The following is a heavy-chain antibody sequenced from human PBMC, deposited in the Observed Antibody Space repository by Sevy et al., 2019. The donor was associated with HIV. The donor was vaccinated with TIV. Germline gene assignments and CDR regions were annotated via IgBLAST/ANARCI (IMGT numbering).Heavy chain of an antibody. Sequence: GGSLRLSCGASGFDFREYAMHWVRQAPGKGLEWVAAVSSDGTNTYYVDSVKGRFTISRNSSQNTLFLHMNSLRIEDTFVYYCGKVGMQLWSYVYFWGQGTLVTVCS. J-gene: IGHJ4*02. V-gene: IGHV3-30*18. CDR3: GKVGMQLWSYVYF. CDR2: VSSDGTNT. D-gene: IGHD5-18*01. CDR1: GFDFREYA.